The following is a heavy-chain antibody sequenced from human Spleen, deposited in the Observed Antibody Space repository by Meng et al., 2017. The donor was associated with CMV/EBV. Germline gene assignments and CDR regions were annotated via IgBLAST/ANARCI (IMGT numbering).Heavy chain of an antibody. V-gene: IGHV1-69*02. Sequence: SVKVSCKASGGTFTSHTINWVRQAPGQGLEWMGRIVPILGMANYAQKFQGRVTITADKSTSTAYMDLSSLRSEDVAAVPGGFSFDYWGQETLVTVSS. CDR2: IVPILGMA. J-gene: IGHJ4*02. D-gene: IGHD3-10*01. CDR1: GGTFTSHT. CDR3: GFSFDY.